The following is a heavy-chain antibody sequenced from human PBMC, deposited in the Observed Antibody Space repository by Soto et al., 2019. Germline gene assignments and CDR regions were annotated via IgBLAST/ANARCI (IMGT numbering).Heavy chain of an antibody. D-gene: IGHD1-26*01. J-gene: IGHJ5*02. CDR2: IYYSGST. CDR3: ARDQGLGGATWFDP. V-gene: IGHV4-61*01. Sequence: QVQLQESGPGLVKPSETLSLTCTVSGGSVSSGSYYWSWIRQPPGKGLEWIGYIYYSGSTNYNPSLKSRVTISVDTAKNPFSLKLSSVTAADTAVYYCARDQGLGGATWFDPWGQGTLVTVSS. CDR1: GGSVSSGSYY.